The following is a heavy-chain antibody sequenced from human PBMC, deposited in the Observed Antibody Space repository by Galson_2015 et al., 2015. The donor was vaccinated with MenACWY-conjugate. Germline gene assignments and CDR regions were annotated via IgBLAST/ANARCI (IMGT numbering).Heavy chain of an antibody. V-gene: IGHV3-64D*09. Sequence: LRLSCAASGFTFSSNGMHWVRQAPGKGLECVSRVSNDGGSTGYVDSVKGRFTISRDNSKNTLYLEMSSLRVEDTAVYYCVKSTGTTAGRFDYWGRGTLVTVSS. CDR3: VKSTGTTAGRFDY. CDR2: VSNDGGST. CDR1: GFTFSSNG. D-gene: IGHD1-7*01. J-gene: IGHJ4*02.